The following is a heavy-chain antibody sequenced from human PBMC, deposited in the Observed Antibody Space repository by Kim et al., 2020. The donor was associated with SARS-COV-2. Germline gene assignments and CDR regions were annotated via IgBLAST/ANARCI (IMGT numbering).Heavy chain of an antibody. D-gene: IGHD4-17*01. CDR3: AREPIMTTVTKEGGFEP. V-gene: IGHV4-30-4*01. J-gene: IGHJ5*02. CDR1: GGSISSGDYY. CDR2: IYYSGST. Sequence: SETRSLTCTVSGGSISSGDYYWSWIRQPPGKGLEWIGYIYYSGSTYYNPSRKSRVTISVDTSKNQVSLKLSSVTAADTAVYYCAREPIMTTVTKEGGFEPWGQGTLVTFSS.